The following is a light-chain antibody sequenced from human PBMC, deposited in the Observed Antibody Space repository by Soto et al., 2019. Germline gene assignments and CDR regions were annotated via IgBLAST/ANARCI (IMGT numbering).Light chain of an antibody. V-gene: IGLV1-40*01. J-gene: IGLJ2*01. CDR2: GNS. CDR3: QSYDSSLSGVV. CDR1: RSNIGAGYD. Sequence: QSVLTQPPSVSGAPGQRVTISCTGSRSNIGAGYDVHWYQQLPGTAPKLLIYGNSNRPSGVPDRFSGSKSGTSASLAIPGLQAEDEADYYCQSYDSSLSGVVFGGGTKLTVL.